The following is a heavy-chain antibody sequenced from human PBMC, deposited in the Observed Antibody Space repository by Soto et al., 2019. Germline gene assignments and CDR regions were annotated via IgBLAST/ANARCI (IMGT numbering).Heavy chain of an antibody. V-gene: IGHV4-59*01. CDR2: IYYSGST. CDR3: ARGDTIFGVVIE. Sequence: SETLSLTCTVSGGSISSYYWSWIRQPPGKGLEWIGYIYYSGSTNYNPSLKSRVTISVDTSKNQFSLKLSSVTAADTAVYYCARGDTIFGVVIEWGQGTLVTVSS. CDR1: GGSISSYY. D-gene: IGHD3-3*01. J-gene: IGHJ4*02.